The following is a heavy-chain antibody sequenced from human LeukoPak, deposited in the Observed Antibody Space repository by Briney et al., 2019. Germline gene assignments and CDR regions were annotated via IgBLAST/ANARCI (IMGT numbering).Heavy chain of an antibody. V-gene: IGHV3-9*01. CDR3: AKDMSSRYSSSWYFDY. Sequence: GGSLRLSCAASGFTFDDYAMHWVRHAPGKGLEWVSGISWNSGSIGYADSVKGRFTIPRDNAKNSLYLQMNSLRAEDTALYYCAKDMSSRYSSSWYFDYWGQGTLVTVSS. J-gene: IGHJ4*02. CDR1: GFTFDDYA. D-gene: IGHD6-13*01. CDR2: ISWNSGSI.